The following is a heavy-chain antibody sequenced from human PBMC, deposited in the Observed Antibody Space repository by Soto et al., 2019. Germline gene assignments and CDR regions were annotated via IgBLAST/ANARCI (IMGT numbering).Heavy chain of an antibody. CDR3: ARGGSCSWSTNDYYGLEG. D-gene: IGHD6-13*01. Sequence: PSEHLSLTCAVSGGSISSGGYSWSWIRQPPGKGLEWIGYIYHSGSTYYNPSLKSRVTISVDRSKNQFSLKLSSVTAADTAVYYCARGGSCSWSTNDYYGLEGWGQRTTFTVAS. CDR1: GGSISSGGYS. CDR2: IYHSGST. V-gene: IGHV4-30-2*01. J-gene: IGHJ6*02.